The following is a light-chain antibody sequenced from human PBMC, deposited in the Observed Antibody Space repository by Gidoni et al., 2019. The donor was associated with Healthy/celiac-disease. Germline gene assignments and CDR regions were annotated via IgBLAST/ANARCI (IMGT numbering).Light chain of an antibody. Sequence: DIPMTSSPSTLAASVGDRVTSTCRASQSISSWLAWYQQKPGKAPKLLIYKASSLESGVPSRFSGSGSGTEFTITISSLQADDFATYYCQQYNSYSTFGQGTKVEIK. J-gene: IGKJ1*01. CDR2: KAS. CDR1: QSISSW. CDR3: QQYNSYST. V-gene: IGKV1-5*03.